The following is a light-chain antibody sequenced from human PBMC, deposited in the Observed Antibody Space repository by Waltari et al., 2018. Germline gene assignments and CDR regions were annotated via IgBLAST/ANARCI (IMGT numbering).Light chain of an antibody. CDR3: MQALQTPYT. Sequence: DIVMTQSPLSLTVTPGEPASISCRSSQSLLHGDGHTFFDWYLHRPGQSPQLLIYWGSNRASGVPDRFSGSESGTDFTLKISSVEAEDVGTYYCMQALQTPYTFGQGTKLDIK. J-gene: IGKJ2*01. CDR2: WGS. CDR1: QSLLHGDGHTF. V-gene: IGKV2-28*01.